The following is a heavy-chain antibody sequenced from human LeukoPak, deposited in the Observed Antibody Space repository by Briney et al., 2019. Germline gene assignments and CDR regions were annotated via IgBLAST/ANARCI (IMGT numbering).Heavy chain of an antibody. CDR1: GGSISSYY. D-gene: IGHD2-2*01. CDR3: AREVGGEGCSSISCSQYYYYYYYMDV. V-gene: IGHV4-59*01. Sequence: SETLSLTCTVSGGSISSYYWSWIRQPPGKGLEWIGYIYYSGSTNYNPSLKSRVTISVDTSKNQFSLKLSSVTAADTAVYYCAREVGGEGCSSISCSQYYYYYYYMDVWGKGTTVTVSS. J-gene: IGHJ6*03. CDR2: IYYSGST.